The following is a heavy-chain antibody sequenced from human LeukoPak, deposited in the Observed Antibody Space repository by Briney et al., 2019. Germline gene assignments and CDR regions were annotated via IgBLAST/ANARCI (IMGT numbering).Heavy chain of an antibody. D-gene: IGHD2-15*01. CDR1: GYTFTDYY. Sequence: ASVKVSCKTSGYTFTDYYIHWVRQAPGQGLEWMGWINPDSGYTNYAQKFQGRVTMTTDTSTSTAYMELRSLRSDDTAVYYCARGGRTAAADYWGQGTLVTVSS. CDR3: ARGGRTAAADY. V-gene: IGHV1-2*02. J-gene: IGHJ4*02. CDR2: INPDSGYT.